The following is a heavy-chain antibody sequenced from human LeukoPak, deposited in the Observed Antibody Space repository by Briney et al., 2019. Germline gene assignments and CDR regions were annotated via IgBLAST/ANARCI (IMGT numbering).Heavy chain of an antibody. Sequence: SETLSLTCTVSGYSISSGYYWGWIRQPPGKGLEWIGSIYHSGSTYYNPSLKSRVTISVDKSKNQFSLKLSSVTAADTAVYYCARDEGIAVAGPLDYWGQGTLVTVSS. CDR1: GYSISSGYY. CDR3: ARDEGIAVAGPLDY. D-gene: IGHD6-19*01. CDR2: IYHSGST. J-gene: IGHJ4*02. V-gene: IGHV4-38-2*02.